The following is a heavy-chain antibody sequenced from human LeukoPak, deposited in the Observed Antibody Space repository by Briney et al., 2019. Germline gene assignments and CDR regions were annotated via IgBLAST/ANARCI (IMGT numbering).Heavy chain of an antibody. V-gene: IGHV1-18*01. D-gene: IGHD2-15*01. CDR2: ITAYNGYT. CDR1: GYTRIIYA. J-gene: IGHJ1*01. CDR3: ARGDCSGGSCYLPEYLQH. Sequence: ASVKVSCKASGYTRIIYAVSWVRQAPGQGLEWMGWITAYNGYTTYAQKLQGRVTMTTDTSTNTAYMELRSLKSDDTAVYYCARGDCSGGSCYLPEYLQHWGQGTLVTVSS.